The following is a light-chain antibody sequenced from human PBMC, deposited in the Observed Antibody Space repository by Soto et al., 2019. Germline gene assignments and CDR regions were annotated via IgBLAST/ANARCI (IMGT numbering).Light chain of an antibody. CDR3: QQYGSSGT. CDR1: QSVSSSY. Sequence: EIVLTQSTGALSFSREERSTLSLRASQSVSSSYLAWYQQKPGQAPRLLIYGASNRATGIPDRFSGSGSGTDFTLTISRLEPEDFAVYYCQQYGSSGTFGQGTKVDIK. J-gene: IGKJ1*01. CDR2: GAS. V-gene: IGKV3-20*01.